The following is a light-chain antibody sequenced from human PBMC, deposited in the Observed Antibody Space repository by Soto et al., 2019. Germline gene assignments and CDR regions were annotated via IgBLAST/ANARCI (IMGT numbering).Light chain of an antibody. CDR1: SSDVGGYNY. V-gene: IGLV2-14*01. CDR2: EVS. J-gene: IGLJ1*01. CDR3: SSYTSSSTPYV. Sequence: QSALTQPASVSGSPGQWITISCTGTSSDVGGYNYVSWYQQHPGKAPKLMIYEVSNRPSGVSNRFSGSKSGNTASLTISGLQAEDEADYYCSSYTSSSTPYVFGTGTKVTAL.